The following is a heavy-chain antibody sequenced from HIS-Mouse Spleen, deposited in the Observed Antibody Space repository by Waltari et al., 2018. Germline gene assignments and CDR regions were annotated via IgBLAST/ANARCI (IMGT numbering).Heavy chain of an antibody. V-gene: IGHV1-2*02. J-gene: IGHJ3*02. CDR1: GYTFTGYY. CDR3: ARDRGLIAAAGHDAFDI. CDR2: INPNSGGT. Sequence: QVQLVQSGAEVKKPGASVKVSCKASGYTFTGYYMHWVRQAPGQGLEWMGWINPNSGGTNYAQKFQGRVTMTRDTSISTAYMELSRLRSDDTAVYYCARDRGLIAAAGHDAFDIWGQGTMVTVSS. D-gene: IGHD6-13*01.